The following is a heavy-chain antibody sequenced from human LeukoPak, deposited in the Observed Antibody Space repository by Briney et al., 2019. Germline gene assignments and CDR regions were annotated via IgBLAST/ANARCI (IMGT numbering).Heavy chain of an antibody. CDR3: TTDRLYYYYGMDV. CDR2: IKSKTEGGTT. CDR1: GFTFSNAW. J-gene: IGHJ6*04. V-gene: IGHV3-15*01. Sequence: GGSLRLSCAASGFTFSNAWMSWVRQAPGKGLEWVGRIKSKTEGGTTDYAAPVKGIFTISRDDSNNTLYLQMTSLKTHDTAVYYCTTDRLYYYYGMDVWGKGTTVTVSS.